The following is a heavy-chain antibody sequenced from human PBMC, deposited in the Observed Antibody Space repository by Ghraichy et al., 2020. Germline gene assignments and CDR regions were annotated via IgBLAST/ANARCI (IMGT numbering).Heavy chain of an antibody. J-gene: IGHJ4*02. CDR3: ARDMSIAAAGVVCY. Sequence: GGSLRLSCAASGFTFSSYSMNWVRQAPGKGLEWVASISSSSSYIYYADSVKGRFTISRDNAKNSLYLQMNSLRAEDTAVYYCARDMSIAAAGVVCYWGQGPLLTVSS. CDR2: ISSSSSYI. V-gene: IGHV3-21*01. D-gene: IGHD6-13*01. CDR1: GFTFSSYS.